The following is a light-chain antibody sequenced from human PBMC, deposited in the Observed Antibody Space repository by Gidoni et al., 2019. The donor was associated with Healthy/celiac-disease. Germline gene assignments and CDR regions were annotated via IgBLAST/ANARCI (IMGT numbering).Light chain of an antibody. CDR3: QQYDNLPRPT. Sequence: DIQMTQSPSSLSASVGDRVTITCQASQDISIYLNWYQQKPGKAPKLLINDASNLETGVPSRFSGSGSGTDFTFTISNLQPEDIATYYCQQYDNLPRPTFXGXTKVETK. J-gene: IGKJ4*01. CDR2: DAS. V-gene: IGKV1-33*01. CDR1: QDISIY.